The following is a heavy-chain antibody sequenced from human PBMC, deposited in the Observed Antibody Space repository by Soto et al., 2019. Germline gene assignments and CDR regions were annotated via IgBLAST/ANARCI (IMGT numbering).Heavy chain of an antibody. CDR2: MSGSGGST. J-gene: IGHJ4*02. Sequence: EVQLLESGGGLVQPGGSLRLSCAASGFTFSTYAMSWVRQAPGKGLEWVSGMSGSGGSTYYADSVKGRFTICRDNSKNTLYLQMNSLRAEDTAVYYCMNLYSYGSGSYYKWGQGTLVTVSS. V-gene: IGHV3-23*01. CDR3: MNLYSYGSGSYYK. D-gene: IGHD3-10*01. CDR1: GFTFSTYA.